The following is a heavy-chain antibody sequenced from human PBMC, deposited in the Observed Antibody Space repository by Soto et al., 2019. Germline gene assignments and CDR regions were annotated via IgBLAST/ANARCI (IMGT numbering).Heavy chain of an antibody. CDR2: MSYDGNNK. D-gene: IGHD3-3*01. CDR1: GFTFSNYD. J-gene: IGHJ4*02. V-gene: IGHV3-30-3*01. CDR3: ARGSVTLFGVLITPRLRLDY. Sequence: QVQLVESGGGGVQPGRSLRLSCAASGFTFSNYDMHWVRQAPGKGLEWVAVMSYDGNNKYYADSVKGRFTISRDNSKNMLYLQMNSLRAEDTAVYYCARGSVTLFGVLITPRLRLDYWGQGTLVTVSS.